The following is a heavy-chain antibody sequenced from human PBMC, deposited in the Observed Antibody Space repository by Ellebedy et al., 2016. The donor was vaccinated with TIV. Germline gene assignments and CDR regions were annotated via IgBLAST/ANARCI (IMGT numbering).Heavy chain of an antibody. J-gene: IGHJ4*02. V-gene: IGHV3-13*01. CDR3: ARATAGFDY. Sequence: PGGSLRLSCAASGFTFSSHDMHWVRQGTGKGLEWVSAIGTAGDTYYPGSVKGRFTISRENAKKSLYLQMNSLRAEDTAVYYCARATAGFDYWGQGTLVTVSS. D-gene: IGHD1-1*01. CDR2: IGTAGDT. CDR1: GFTFSSHD.